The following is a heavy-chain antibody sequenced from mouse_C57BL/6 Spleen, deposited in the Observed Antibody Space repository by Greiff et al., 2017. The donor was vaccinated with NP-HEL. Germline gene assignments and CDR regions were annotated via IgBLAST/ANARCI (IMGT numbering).Heavy chain of an antibody. CDR1: GYTFTSYW. CDR3: ARSIITTVVSYWYFDV. D-gene: IGHD1-1*01. Sequence: QVQLQQPGAELVMPGASVKLSCKASGYTFTSYWMHWVKQRPGQGLEWIGEIDPSDSYPNYNQKFKGKSTLTVDKSSSTAYMQLSSLTSEDSAFYYCARSIITTVVSYWYFDVWGTGTTVTVSS. V-gene: IGHV1-69*01. CDR2: IDPSDSYP. J-gene: IGHJ1*03.